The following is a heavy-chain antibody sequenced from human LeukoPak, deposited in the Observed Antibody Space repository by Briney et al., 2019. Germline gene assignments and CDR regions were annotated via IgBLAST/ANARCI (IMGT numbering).Heavy chain of an antibody. D-gene: IGHD2-2*01. J-gene: IGHJ5*02. V-gene: IGHV4-4*02. CDR3: ARGTVVVPAATNWFDP. CDR1: GGSLSSSNW. CDR2: IYHSGST. Sequence: SGTLSLTCAVSGGSLSSSNWWSWGRPPAGKGLEWMGEIYHSGSTSYNPSLKSRVTISVDKSKNQFSLKLSSVTAADTAVYYCARGTVVVPAATNWFDPWGQGTLVTVSS.